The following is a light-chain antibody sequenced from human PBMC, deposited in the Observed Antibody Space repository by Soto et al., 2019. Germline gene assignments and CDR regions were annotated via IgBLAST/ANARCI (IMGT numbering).Light chain of an antibody. V-gene: IGKV3-15*01. CDR3: QQYNNWPPWT. Sequence: EIGLTQSAGTLSWSPGERATLSWGASQSVSSSYLAWYQQKPGQAPRLLIHGASTRAPGFPARFSGSGSATDFTPTISSLQSEDFAVYYCQQYNNWPPWTFGQGTKVDIK. CDR1: QSVSSSY. J-gene: IGKJ1*01. CDR2: GAS.